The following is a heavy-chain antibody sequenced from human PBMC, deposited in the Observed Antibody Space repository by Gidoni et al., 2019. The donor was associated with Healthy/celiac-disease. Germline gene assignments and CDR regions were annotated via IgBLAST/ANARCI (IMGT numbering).Heavy chain of an antibody. CDR3: ARGLYFGSSWRYYYYYMDV. Sequence: QVQLVQSGAEVKKPGSSVKVSCKASGGTFSSYAISWVRQAPGQGLEWMGGIIPIFGTANYAQKFQGRVTITADESTSTAYMELSSLRSEDTAVYYCARGLYFGSSWRYYYYYMDVWGKGTTVTVSS. CDR1: GGTFSSYA. CDR2: IIPIFGTA. D-gene: IGHD6-13*01. V-gene: IGHV1-69*01. J-gene: IGHJ6*03.